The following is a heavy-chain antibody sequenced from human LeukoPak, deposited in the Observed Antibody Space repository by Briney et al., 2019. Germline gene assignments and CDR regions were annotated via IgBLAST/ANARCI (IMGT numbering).Heavy chain of an antibody. Sequence: GGSLRLSCAASGFTASDTYMSWVRPPAGKGGEWVSTIFDAGRATYADSVKGRFTISRDNDKNTLFLQMKSLRADDTAVYYCAGATKWLAHDFWGQGTLVTVSS. D-gene: IGHD6-19*01. J-gene: IGHJ4*02. CDR3: AGATKWLAHDF. CDR1: GFTASDTY. CDR2: IFDAGRA. V-gene: IGHV3-53*01.